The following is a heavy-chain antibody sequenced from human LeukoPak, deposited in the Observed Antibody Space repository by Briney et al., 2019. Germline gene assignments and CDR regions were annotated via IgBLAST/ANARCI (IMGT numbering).Heavy chain of an antibody. J-gene: IGHJ5*02. D-gene: IGHD3-3*01. CDR3: ARAHYDFWSGYSNWFDP. Sequence: KPSETLSLTCTVSGGSISSSSYYWGWIRQPPGKGLEWIGSIYYSGSTYYNPSLKSRVTISVDTSKNQFSLKLSSVTTADTAVYYCARAHYDFWSGYSNWFDPWGQGTLVTVSS. CDR2: IYYSGST. V-gene: IGHV4-39*07. CDR1: GGSISSSSYY.